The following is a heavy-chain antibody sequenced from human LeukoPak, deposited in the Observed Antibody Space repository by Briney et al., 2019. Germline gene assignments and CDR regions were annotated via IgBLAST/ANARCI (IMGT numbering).Heavy chain of an antibody. D-gene: IGHD2-15*01. CDR3: ARDHQEYCSGGSCSNYDW. V-gene: IGHV3-11*04. CDR2: ISSSGSTI. CDR1: GFTFSDYY. Sequence: GGSLRLSCAASGFTFSDYYMSWLRQAPGKGLEWVSYISSSGSTIYYADSVKGRFTISRDNAKNSLYLQMNSLRAEDTAVYYCARDHQEYCSGGSCSNYDWWGQGTLVTVSS. J-gene: IGHJ4*02.